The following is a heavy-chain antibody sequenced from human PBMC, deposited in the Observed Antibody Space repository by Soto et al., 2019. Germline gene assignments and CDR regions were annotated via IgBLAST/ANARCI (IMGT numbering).Heavy chain of an antibody. CDR2: INPNSGGT. D-gene: IGHD1-26*01. CDR1: GYTFTGYY. CDR3: ARVHYRPLHEPDY. V-gene: IGHV1-2*04. J-gene: IGHJ4*02. Sequence: GASVKVSCKASGYTFTGYYMHWVRQAPGQGLEWMGWINPNSGGTNYAQKFQGWVTMTRDTSISTAYMELSRLRSDDTAVYYCARVHYRPLHEPDYWGQGTQVTVSS.